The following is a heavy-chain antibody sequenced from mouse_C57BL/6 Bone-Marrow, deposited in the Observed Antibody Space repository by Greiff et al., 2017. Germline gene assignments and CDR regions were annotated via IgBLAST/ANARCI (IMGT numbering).Heavy chain of an antibody. D-gene: IGHD1-3*01. J-gene: IGHJ4*01. V-gene: IGHV1-55*01. CDR2: IYPGSGST. CDR3: ARGVAQSPFYAMDY. CDR1: GYTFTSYW. Sequence: QVQLKQPGAELVKPGASVKMSCTASGYTFTSYWITWVKQRPGQGLEWIGDIYPGSGSTNYTEKFKSKATLTVDTSASTAYMQLSSLTSEDSAVLYCARGVAQSPFYAMDYWGQGTSVTVSS.